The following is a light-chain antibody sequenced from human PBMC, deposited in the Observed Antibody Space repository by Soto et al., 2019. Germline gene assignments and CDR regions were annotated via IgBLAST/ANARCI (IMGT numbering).Light chain of an antibody. CDR3: QQYRNWST. CDR2: GAS. J-gene: IGKJ2*02. V-gene: IGKV3D-15*01. CDR1: QSVGNS. Sequence: EIVMTQSAATLYVSPGERVTLSCRASQSVGNSLAWSQQKPGQPPRLLIYGASTRATGIPARFSGSGSGTEFTLTITSLQPEDFAIYHCQQYRNWSTFGQGTSLEIK.